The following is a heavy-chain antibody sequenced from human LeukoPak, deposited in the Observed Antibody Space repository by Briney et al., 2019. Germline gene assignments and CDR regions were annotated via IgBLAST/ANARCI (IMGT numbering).Heavy chain of an antibody. CDR1: GCTFDDYG. V-gene: IGHV3-20*04. J-gene: IGHJ1*01. D-gene: IGHD5-18*01. CDR3: ARGYEYFQH. CDR2: INWNGGST. Sequence: GGSLRLSCAASGCTFDDYGMSWVRQAPAKELEWVSGINWNGGSTGYADSAKGRFTISRDNAKNSLYLQMNSLRAEDTALYYCARGYEYFQHWGQGTLVTVSS.